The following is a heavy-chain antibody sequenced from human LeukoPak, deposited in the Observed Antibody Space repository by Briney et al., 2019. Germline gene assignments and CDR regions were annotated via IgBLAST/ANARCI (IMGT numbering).Heavy chain of an antibody. Sequence: PGGSLRLSCAASGFTFSSYSMNWVRQAPGKGLEWVSSISSSSSYTYYADSVKGRFTISRDNSKNMLYLQMNGLRAEDTAVYYCARVIYGSGTYYKGWFDPWGQGTLVTVSS. CDR1: GFTFSSYS. J-gene: IGHJ5*02. CDR2: ISSSSSYT. D-gene: IGHD3-10*01. V-gene: IGHV3-21*04. CDR3: ARVIYGSGTYYKGWFDP.